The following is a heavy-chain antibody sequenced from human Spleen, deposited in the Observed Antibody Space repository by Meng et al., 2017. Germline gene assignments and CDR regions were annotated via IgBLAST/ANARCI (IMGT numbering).Heavy chain of an antibody. Sequence: GESLKISCAASGFTFSSYEMNWVRQAPGKGLEWVSYISSSGSTIYYADSVKGRFTISRDNAKNSLYLQMNSLRAEDTAVYYCARDRRGGIAAATKAFDIWGQGTMVTVSS. CDR2: ISSSGSTI. J-gene: IGHJ3*02. CDR1: GFTFSSYE. V-gene: IGHV3-48*03. CDR3: ARDRRGGIAAATKAFDI. D-gene: IGHD6-13*01.